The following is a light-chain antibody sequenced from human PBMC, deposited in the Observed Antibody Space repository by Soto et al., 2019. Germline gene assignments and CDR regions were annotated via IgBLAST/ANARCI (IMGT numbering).Light chain of an antibody. V-gene: IGLV2-14*01. CDR2: GVT. CDR1: SSDVGGYNY. CDR3: NSYTSRSTFV. J-gene: IGLJ1*01. Sequence: QSVLTQPASVSGSPGQSITISCTGTSSDVGGYNYVSWYQQRPGKAPKLMIYGVTNRPSGVSSRFSGSRSGNTASLTISGLQAEDEAEYFCNSYTSRSTFVFGTGTKLTVL.